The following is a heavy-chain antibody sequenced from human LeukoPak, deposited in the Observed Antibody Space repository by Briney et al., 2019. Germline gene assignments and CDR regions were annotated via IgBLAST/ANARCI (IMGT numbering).Heavy chain of an antibody. CDR1: GFTFSNYG. D-gene: IGHD2/OR15-2a*01. CDR2: ISYDGSNK. CDR3: AKETYLSLDY. V-gene: IGHV3-30*18. Sequence: PGGSLRLSCAASGFTFSNYGMHWVRQAPGRGLEWVALISYDGSNKYYADSVKGRFTISRDNSKNTLYLQMNSLRAEGTAVYYCAKETYLSLDYWGQGILVTVSS. J-gene: IGHJ4*02.